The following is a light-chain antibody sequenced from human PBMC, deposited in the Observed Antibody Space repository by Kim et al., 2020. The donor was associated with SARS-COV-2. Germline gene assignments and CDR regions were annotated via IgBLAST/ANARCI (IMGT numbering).Light chain of an antibody. J-gene: IGKJ1*01. CDR2: DAS. V-gene: IGKV3-20*01. CDR1: QSISTNQ. Sequence: EIVLTQSPGTLPLSPGEGATLSCRASQSISTNQLAWYQQKPGQAPRLLIYDASTRATGTPDRFSGSGSETDFTLTISRLEPEDFAVYYCHQYGNSPQTFGRGTKVEIK. CDR3: HQYGNSPQT.